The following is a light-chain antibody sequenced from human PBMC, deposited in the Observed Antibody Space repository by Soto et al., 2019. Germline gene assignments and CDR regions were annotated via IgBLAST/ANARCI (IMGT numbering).Light chain of an antibody. Sequence: EIVLTQSPGTLSLSPGERATLSCRTSQSVGSDFLAWYQQRPGQPPRILIFGASGRATGIPDRFSGSGSGTDFTLTISRLEPEDFAVYYCQQYGSFSWAFGQGTRVEIK. V-gene: IGKV3-20*01. J-gene: IGKJ1*01. CDR3: QQYGSFSWA. CDR2: GAS. CDR1: QSVGSDF.